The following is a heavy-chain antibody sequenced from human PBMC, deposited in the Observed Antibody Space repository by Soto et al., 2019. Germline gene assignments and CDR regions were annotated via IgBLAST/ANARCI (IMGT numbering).Heavy chain of an antibody. D-gene: IGHD3-3*01. CDR3: ARDLSRYDFWSGYSYYYGMDV. CDR1: GYTFTSYY. CDR2: INPSGGST. Sequence: SVKVSCKASGYTFTSYYMHWVRQAPGQGLEWMGIINPSGGSTSYAQKFQGRVTMTRDTSTSTVYMELSSLRSEDTAVYYCARDLSRYDFWSGYSYYYGMDVWGQGTTVTVSS. V-gene: IGHV1-46*01. J-gene: IGHJ6*02.